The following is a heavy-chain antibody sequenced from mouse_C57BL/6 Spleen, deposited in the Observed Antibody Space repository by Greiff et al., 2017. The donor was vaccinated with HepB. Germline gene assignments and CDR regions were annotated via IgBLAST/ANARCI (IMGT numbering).Heavy chain of an antibody. J-gene: IGHJ4*01. CDR2: ISSGSSTI. CDR1: GFTFSDYG. V-gene: IGHV5-17*01. CDR3: ARPSLYDGYYDYAMDY. D-gene: IGHD2-3*01. Sequence: EVKLMESGGGLVKPGGSLKLSCAASGFTFSDYGMHWVRQAPEKGLEWVAYISSGSSTIYYADTVKGRFTISRDNAKNTLFLQMTSLRSEDTAMYYCARPSLYDGYYDYAMDYWGQGTSVTVSS.